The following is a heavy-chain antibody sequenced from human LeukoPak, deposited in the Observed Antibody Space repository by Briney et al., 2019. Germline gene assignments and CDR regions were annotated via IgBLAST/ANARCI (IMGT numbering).Heavy chain of an antibody. Sequence: PGGSLRLSCAASGFTFSSYAMSWFRQAPGKGLEWVSAISASGGSTYYVDSVKGRCTISRDNAKNTLYLQMNSLRAEDTAVYYCARAITLTRGGRSDYWGQGTLVTVSA. J-gene: IGHJ4*02. D-gene: IGHD3-10*01. CDR2: ISASGGST. V-gene: IGHV3-23*01. CDR3: ARAITLTRGGRSDY. CDR1: GFTFSSYA.